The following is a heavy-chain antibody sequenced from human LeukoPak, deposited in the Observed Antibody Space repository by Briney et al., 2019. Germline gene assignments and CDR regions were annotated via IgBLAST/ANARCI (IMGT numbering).Heavy chain of an antibody. CDR3: AKDPSLRVTLPV. Sequence: PGGSLRLSCAASGFTFNNYGLHWVRRAPGKGLEWVTLISHDGNNEYYADSVKGRFATSRDDSKNTLYLQMNSLRAEDTAVYYCAKDPSLRVTLPVWGQGTLVTVSS. D-gene: IGHD2-21*02. V-gene: IGHV3-30*18. CDR1: GFTFNNYG. CDR2: ISHDGNNE. J-gene: IGHJ4*02.